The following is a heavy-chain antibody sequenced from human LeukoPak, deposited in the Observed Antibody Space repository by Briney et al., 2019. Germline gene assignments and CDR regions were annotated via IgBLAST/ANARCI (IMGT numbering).Heavy chain of an antibody. J-gene: IGHJ6*02. Sequence: SVKVSCKASGGTFSSYAISWVRPAPGQGLEWMGGITPIFGTANYAQKFQGRVTITADESTSTAYMELSSLRSEDTAVYYCARWSPCGGDCYSIYYYYYYGMGVWGQGTTVTVSS. V-gene: IGHV1-69*13. CDR2: ITPIFGTA. D-gene: IGHD2-21*02. CDR3: ARWSPCGGDCYSIYYYYYYGMGV. CDR1: GGTFSSYA.